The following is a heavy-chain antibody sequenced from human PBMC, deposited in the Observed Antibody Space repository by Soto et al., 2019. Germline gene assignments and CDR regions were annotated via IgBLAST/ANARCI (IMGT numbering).Heavy chain of an antibody. J-gene: IGHJ5*02. D-gene: IGHD2-2*02. CDR2: IFHSGTT. Sequence: PSETLSLTCAVSGDSIISIYHWAWIRQPPGRSLEWIASIFHSGTTYYTPSLKSRVTISVDTSKNQFSLKLSSVTAADTAVYYCARSARALPKVLVPAAIFLFGGFDPWGQGTLVTVSS. V-gene: IGHV4-38-2*01. CDR1: GDSIISIYH. CDR3: ARSARALPKVLVPAAIFLFGGFDP.